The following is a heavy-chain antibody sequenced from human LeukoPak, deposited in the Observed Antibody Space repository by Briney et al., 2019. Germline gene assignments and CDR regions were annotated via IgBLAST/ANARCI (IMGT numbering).Heavy chain of an antibody. CDR3: ARDRGYCSGGSCYYWFDR. Sequence: PGGSLRLSCAASGFTFDHYCMSWVRQAPGKGLEWVSGINWNGGNTGYADSVKGRFTISRDNAKNSLYLKMNSLRAEDTALYSGARDRGYCSGGSCYYWFDRWGQGTLVTVSS. CDR1: GFTFDHYC. D-gene: IGHD2-15*01. CDR2: INWNGGNT. J-gene: IGHJ5*02. V-gene: IGHV3-20*04.